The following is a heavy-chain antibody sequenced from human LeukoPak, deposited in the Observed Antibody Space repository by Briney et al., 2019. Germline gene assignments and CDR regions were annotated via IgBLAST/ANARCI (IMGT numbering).Heavy chain of an antibody. V-gene: IGHV3-21*01. Sequence: GESLRLSCAASGFTFSSYSMNWVRQAPGKGLEWVSSISSSSSYIYYADSVKGRFTISRDNAKNSLYLQMNSLRAEDTAVYYCAKSSSWLYYFDYWGQGTLVTVSS. J-gene: IGHJ4*02. D-gene: IGHD6-13*01. CDR3: AKSSSWLYYFDY. CDR2: ISSSSSYI. CDR1: GFTFSSYS.